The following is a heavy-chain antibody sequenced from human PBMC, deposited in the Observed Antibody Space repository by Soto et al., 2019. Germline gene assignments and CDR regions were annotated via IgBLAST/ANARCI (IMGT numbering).Heavy chain of an antibody. CDR1: GFTFSSYA. CDR2: ISGSGGST. V-gene: IGHV3-23*01. Sequence: PGGSLRLSCAVSGFTFSSYAMTWVRQAPGKGLEWVSAISGSGGSTHYADSVKGRFTISRDNSKNTLYLQMNSLRAEDTAVYYCASEVQYYYDSSGYFHAFDIWGQGTMVTVSS. D-gene: IGHD3-22*01. J-gene: IGHJ3*02. CDR3: ASEVQYYYDSSGYFHAFDI.